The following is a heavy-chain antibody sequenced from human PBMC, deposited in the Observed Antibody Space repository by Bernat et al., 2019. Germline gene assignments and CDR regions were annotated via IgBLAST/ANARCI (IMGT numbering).Heavy chain of an antibody. CDR1: GFTFSSYW. CDR2: IKPDGSEK. CDR3: ARDDYGGNGDY. D-gene: IGHD4-23*01. V-gene: IGHV3-7*04. J-gene: IGHJ4*02. Sequence: EVQLVESGGGLVQPGGSLRLSCAASGFTFSSYWMSWVRQAPGKGLAWVANIKPDGSEKYYVDSVKGRFTISRDNAKNSLYLQMNSLRAEDTAVYYCARDDYGGNGDYWGQGTLVTVSS.